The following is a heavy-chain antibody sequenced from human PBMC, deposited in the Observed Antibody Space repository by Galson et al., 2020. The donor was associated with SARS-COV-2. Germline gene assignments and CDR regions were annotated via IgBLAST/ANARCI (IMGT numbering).Heavy chain of an antibody. V-gene: IGHV3-30*04. CDR3: ARETDDYTSSWYDY. J-gene: IGHJ4*02. CDR2: ISYDGTKR. Sequence: GGSLRLSCRASGFNFSSSAMHWVRQAPGKGLEWVAIISYDGTKRYNLDSVKGRFTISRDNSKNTLYLQMDSLTTEDTAVYYCARETDDYTSSWYDYWGQGTLVTVSS. CDR1: GFNFSSSA. D-gene: IGHD6-13*01.